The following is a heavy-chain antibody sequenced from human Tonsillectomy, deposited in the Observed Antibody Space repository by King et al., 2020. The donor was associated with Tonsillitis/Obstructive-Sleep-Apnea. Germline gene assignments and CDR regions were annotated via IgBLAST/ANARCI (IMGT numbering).Heavy chain of an antibody. CDR3: AKVATTGSYWYLKEFDY. D-gene: IGHD3-10*01. CDR1: GFTFRNYA. J-gene: IGHJ4*02. Sequence: VQLVESGGGLVQPGGSLRLSRVASGFTFRNYAMTWVRQAPGKGLEWGSVSDASGDNTYYADTVKGRLTISRDNSKNTLYLQMNSLRAEDTAVYYCAKVATTGSYWYLKEFDYWGQGTLVTVSS. V-gene: IGHV3-23*04. CDR2: SDASGDNT.